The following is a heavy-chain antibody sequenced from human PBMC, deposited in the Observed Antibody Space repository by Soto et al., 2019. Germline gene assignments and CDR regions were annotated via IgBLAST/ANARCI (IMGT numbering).Heavy chain of an antibody. CDR1: GYTFTSYA. V-gene: IGHV1-3*01. J-gene: IGHJ5*02. D-gene: IGHD3-22*01. CDR2: INAGNGNT. CDR3: ARHTLYDSSGYYYVGYNWFDP. Sequence: GASVKVSCKASGYTFTSYAMHWVRQAPGQRLEWMGWINAGNGNTKYSQKFQGRVTITRDTSASTAYMELSSLRSEDTAVYYCARHTLYDSSGYYYVGYNWFDPWGQGTLVTVSS.